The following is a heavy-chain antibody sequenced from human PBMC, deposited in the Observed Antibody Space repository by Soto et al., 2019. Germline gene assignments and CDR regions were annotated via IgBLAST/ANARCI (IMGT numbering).Heavy chain of an antibody. V-gene: IGHV4-31*03. Sequence: QVQLQESGPGLVKPSQTLSLTCTVSGGSISSGGYYWSWIRQHPGKGMEWIGYIDYSGSTYYNPSLRSRVTISVDTSKNQFSLKLSSVTAADTAVYYCARDRSGSYSFQYYYYGMDVWGQGTTVTVSS. J-gene: IGHJ6*02. D-gene: IGHD1-26*01. CDR1: GGSISSGGYY. CDR3: ARDRSGSYSFQYYYYGMDV. CDR2: IDYSGST.